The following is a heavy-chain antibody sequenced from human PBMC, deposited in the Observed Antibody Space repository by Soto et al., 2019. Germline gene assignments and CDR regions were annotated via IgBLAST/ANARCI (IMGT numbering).Heavy chain of an antibody. Sequence: GASVKVSCKASGYTFTGYYMHWVRQAPGQGLEWMGWINPNSGGTNYAQKFQGWVTMTRDTSISTAYMELSRLRSDDTAVYYCARWPVSFYSSSWYLGPYGMDVWGQGTTVTVSS. D-gene: IGHD6-13*01. CDR2: INPNSGGT. J-gene: IGHJ6*02. CDR1: GYTFTGYY. V-gene: IGHV1-2*04. CDR3: ARWPVSFYSSSWYLGPYGMDV.